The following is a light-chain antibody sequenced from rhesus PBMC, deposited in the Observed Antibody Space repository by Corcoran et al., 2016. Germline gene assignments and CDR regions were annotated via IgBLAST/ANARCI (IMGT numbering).Light chain of an antibody. Sequence: EIVLTQSPATLSLSPGERATLSCRASQSVSRRLAWYQQKPGQAPRLLIFDVSTRATGIPARFSGSGSWTDFTLTIRSLEPEDVGVYYCQQYSNWPLTFGQGTEVEIK. CDR2: DVS. V-gene: IGKV3-35*01. CDR1: QSVSRR. CDR3: QQYSNWPLT. J-gene: IGKJ1*01.